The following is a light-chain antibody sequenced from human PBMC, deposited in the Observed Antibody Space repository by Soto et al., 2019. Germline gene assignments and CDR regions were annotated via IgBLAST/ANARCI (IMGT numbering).Light chain of an antibody. CDR3: QVWDRGSDHYV. Sequence: SYELTQPPSVSVAPGQTVRVTCGGKNIGSKSVHWYQQKPGQAPVLVVYDDSDRPSGIPERISGSNSGNTATLTISRVEAGDEADYHCQVWDRGSDHYVFGTGTQLTVL. V-gene: IGLV3-21*02. J-gene: IGLJ1*01. CDR2: DDS. CDR1: NIGSKS.